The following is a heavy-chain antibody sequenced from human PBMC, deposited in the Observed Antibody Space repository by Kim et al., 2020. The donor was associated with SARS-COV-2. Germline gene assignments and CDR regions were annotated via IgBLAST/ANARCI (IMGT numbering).Heavy chain of an antibody. CDR2: T. Sequence: TYDADSVKGRFTISSNQSKNMLYLQMNSLRAEEPAVYYCGDYHGAGSHYTYWGQGTLVTVSS. CDR3: GDYHGAGSHYTY. J-gene: IGHJ4*02. D-gene: IGHD3-10*01. V-gene: IGHV3-23*05.